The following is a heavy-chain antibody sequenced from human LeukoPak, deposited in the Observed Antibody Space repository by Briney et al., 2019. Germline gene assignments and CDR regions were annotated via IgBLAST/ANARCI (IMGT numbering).Heavy chain of an antibody. J-gene: IGHJ4*02. CDR3: AKELQQWLVRGTSTSAFDN. Sequence: GGSLRLSCAASGFTFTTYSMHWVRQAPGKGLEWLAIISCDGINKYYADSVKGRFTISRDNSKSTLYLEMDSLRAEDTAVYHCAKELQQWLVRGTSTSAFDNWGQGTLVTVSS. V-gene: IGHV3-30*18. CDR2: ISCDGINK. CDR1: GFTFTTYS. D-gene: IGHD6-19*01.